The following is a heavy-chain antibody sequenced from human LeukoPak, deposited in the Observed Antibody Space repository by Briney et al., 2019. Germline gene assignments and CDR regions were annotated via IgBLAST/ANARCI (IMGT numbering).Heavy chain of an antibody. Sequence: PSETLSLTCTVSGGSISSYYWSWIRQPAGKGLEWIGRIYTSGSTNYNPSLKSRVTISVDTSKNQFSLKLSSVTAADTAVYYCARDIAAAGNYYYYMDVWGKGTTVTVSS. CDR3: ARDIAAAGNYYYYMDV. J-gene: IGHJ6*03. D-gene: IGHD6-13*01. V-gene: IGHV4-4*07. CDR1: GGSISSYY. CDR2: IYTSGST.